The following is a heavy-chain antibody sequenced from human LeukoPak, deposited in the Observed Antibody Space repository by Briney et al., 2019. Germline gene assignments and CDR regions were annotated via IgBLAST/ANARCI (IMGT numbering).Heavy chain of an antibody. CDR3: ARGREMATIDFDY. Sequence: VASVKVSCKASGYTFTSYGISWVRQAPGQGLEWMGWISAYNGNTNYAQKFQGRVTMTRDTSISTAYMELSRLRSDDTAVYYCARGREMATIDFDYWGQGTLVTVSS. CDR1: GYTFTSYG. V-gene: IGHV1-18*01. CDR2: ISAYNGNT. D-gene: IGHD5-12*01. J-gene: IGHJ4*02.